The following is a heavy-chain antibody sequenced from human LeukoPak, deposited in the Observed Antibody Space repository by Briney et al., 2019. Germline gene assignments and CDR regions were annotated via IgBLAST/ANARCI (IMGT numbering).Heavy chain of an antibody. V-gene: IGHV1-2*02. CDR1: GYTFTGYY. J-gene: IGHJ4*02. Sequence: GASVKVSCRTSGYTFTGYYMHWVRQAPGQGLEWMGWINPKSGGTNYAQKFQGRVTMTRDTSISTAYMELSRLTYDDTAVYYCAREEWELLNGHQFGYWGQGTLVTVSS. CDR3: AREEWELLNGHQFGY. CDR2: INPKSGGT. D-gene: IGHD1-26*01.